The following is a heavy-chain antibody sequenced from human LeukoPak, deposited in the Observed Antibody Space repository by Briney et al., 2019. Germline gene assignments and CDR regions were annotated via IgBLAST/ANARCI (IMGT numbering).Heavy chain of an antibody. D-gene: IGHD3-22*01. CDR1: GGSISSYY. CDR3: ARFADSRTWYFDL. Sequence: SETLSLTCTVSGGSISSYYWSWIRQLPGKGLEWIGYIYYSGSTNYNPSLKSRVTISVDTSKNQFSLKLSSVTAADTAVYYCARFADSRTWYFDLWGRGTLVTVSS. J-gene: IGHJ2*01. CDR2: IYYSGST. V-gene: IGHV4-59*01.